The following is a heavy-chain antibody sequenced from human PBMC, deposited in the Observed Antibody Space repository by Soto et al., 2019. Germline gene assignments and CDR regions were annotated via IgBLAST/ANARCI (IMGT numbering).Heavy chain of an antibody. CDR3: VTAHARAFSSYFDP. CDR1: GYIFSANY. D-gene: IGHD1-26*01. J-gene: IGHJ5*02. V-gene: IGHV1-2*02. CDR2: INPHSGAT. Sequence: ASVKVSCKASGYIFSANYIHWVRQAPGQGLEWLGWINPHSGATNYAQKFLGRVTMSADTSASTTYMDLARLKSDDTAVYYCVTAHARAFSSYFDPCDRGTRGTASS.